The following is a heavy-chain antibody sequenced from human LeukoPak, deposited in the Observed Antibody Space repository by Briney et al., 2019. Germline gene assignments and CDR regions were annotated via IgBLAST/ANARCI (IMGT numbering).Heavy chain of an antibody. V-gene: IGHV3-23*01. Sequence: GGSLRLSCAASGFTFSSYGMHWVRQAPGKGLEWVSAISGSGGSTYYADSVKGRFTISRDNSKNTLYLQMNSLRAEDTAVYYCAKGEDSSGWYRPENIYYFDYWGQGTLVTVSS. CDR1: GFTFSSYG. CDR3: AKGEDSSGWYRPENIYYFDY. J-gene: IGHJ4*02. CDR2: ISGSGGST. D-gene: IGHD6-19*01.